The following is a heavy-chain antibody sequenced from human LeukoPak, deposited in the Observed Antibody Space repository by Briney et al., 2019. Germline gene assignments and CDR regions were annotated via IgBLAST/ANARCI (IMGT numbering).Heavy chain of an antibody. V-gene: IGHV3-23*01. J-gene: IGHJ6*03. CDR1: GFTFSSYG. CDR2: IIRSGGST. Sequence: GGSLRLSCAASGFTFSSYGMSWVRQAPGKGLEGVSAIIRSGGSTYYADSVKGRFTISRDNSKNTLYLQMNSLRAEDTAVYYCANSKGGYSYDYYYYYYYMDVWGKGTTVTVSS. D-gene: IGHD5-18*01. CDR3: ANSKGGYSYDYYYYYYYMDV.